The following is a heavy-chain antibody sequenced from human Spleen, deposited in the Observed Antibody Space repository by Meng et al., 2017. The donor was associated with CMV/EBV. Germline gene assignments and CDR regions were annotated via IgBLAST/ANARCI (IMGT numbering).Heavy chain of an antibody. J-gene: IGHJ6*02. CDR3: ARDRSSKYYYYGMDV. Sequence: SETLSLTCTVSGDSISNSYYYWGWIRQPPGKGLEWIGSIFYTGSTYYNPSLKSRVTISVDTSKNQFSLTLTSVTAADTAVYYCARDRSSKYYYYGMDVWGQGTTVTVSS. CDR1: GDSISNSYYY. D-gene: IGHD3-10*01. CDR2: IFYTGST. V-gene: IGHV4-39*07.